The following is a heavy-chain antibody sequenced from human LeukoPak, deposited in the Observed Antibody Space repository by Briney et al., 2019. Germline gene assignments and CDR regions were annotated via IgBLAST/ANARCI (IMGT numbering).Heavy chain of an antibody. D-gene: IGHD1-26*01. CDR1: GFTFSSYE. V-gene: IGHV3-48*03. CDR3: ARDGDSGSLPDY. J-gene: IGHJ4*02. Sequence: GGSLRLSCAASGFTFSSYEMNWVRQAPGKGLEWVSYISSSGSTIYYADSVKGRFTISRDNAKNSLYLQMNSLRAEDTAVYYCARDGDSGSLPDYWGQGTLVTVSS. CDR2: ISSSGSTI.